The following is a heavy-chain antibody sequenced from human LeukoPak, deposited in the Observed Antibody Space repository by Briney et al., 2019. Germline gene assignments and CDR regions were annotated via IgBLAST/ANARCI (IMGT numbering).Heavy chain of an antibody. CDR3: ARDWGTSSLYLVN. CDR1: GFTFSSNG. V-gene: IGHV3-30*02. Sequence: PGGSLRLSCAAYGFTFSSNGMHWVRQAPGKGLECVAFIQNDGNNKKYADSVKGRFTISRDNSKNTLYLQMNSLRSEDTALYYCARDWGTSSLYLVNWGQGTLVTVSS. D-gene: IGHD6-6*01. CDR2: IQNDGNNK. J-gene: IGHJ4*02.